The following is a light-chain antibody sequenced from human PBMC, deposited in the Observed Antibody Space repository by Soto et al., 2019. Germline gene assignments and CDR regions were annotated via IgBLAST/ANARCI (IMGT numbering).Light chain of an antibody. Sequence: QSALTQPPSVSGSPGQSVTISCIGTNAVASYNRVSWYQQTPGTSPRLLVYDLNKRASGISDRFSGSKSGNTASLTISGLQAEDEGDYYCGLYTVAETVLLGGGTKVTVL. CDR2: DLN. CDR1: NAVASYNR. J-gene: IGLJ2*01. CDR3: GLYTVAETVL. V-gene: IGLV2-18*01.